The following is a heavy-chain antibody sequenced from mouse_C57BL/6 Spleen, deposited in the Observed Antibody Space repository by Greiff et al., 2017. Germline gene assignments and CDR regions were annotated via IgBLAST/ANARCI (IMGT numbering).Heavy chain of an antibody. J-gene: IGHJ2*01. D-gene: IGHD1-1*01. V-gene: IGHV1-82*01. Sequence: QVQLKESGPELVKPGASVKISCKASGYAFSSSWMNWVKQRPGKCLEWIGRIYPGDGDTNYNGKFKGKATLTADKSSSTAYMQLSSLTSEDSAVYFCATITTVVEGGYFDYWGQGTTLTVSS. CDR1: GYAFSSSW. CDR2: IYPGDGDT. CDR3: ATITTVVEGGYFDY.